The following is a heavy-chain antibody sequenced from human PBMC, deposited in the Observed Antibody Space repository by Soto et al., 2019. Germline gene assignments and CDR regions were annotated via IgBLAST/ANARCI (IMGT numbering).Heavy chain of an antibody. CDR3: ARVMTTFGVVSKGPDH. J-gene: IGHJ4*02. Sequence: GASVKVSCKASGYPFTTYGITWVRQAPGQGLEWMGWISTYNGNTNYAQSLQGRVTMTRETSSTTEYMELRSLRSDDTAVYYFARVMTTFGVVSKGPDHWGQGTRVTVSS. CDR1: GYPFTTYG. D-gene: IGHD3-3*01. CDR2: ISTYNGNT. V-gene: IGHV1-18*04.